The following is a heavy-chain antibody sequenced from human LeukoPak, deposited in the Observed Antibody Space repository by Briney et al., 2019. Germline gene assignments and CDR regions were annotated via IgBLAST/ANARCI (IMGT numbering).Heavy chain of an antibody. Sequence: GGSLRLSCAASGFTFSSYAMSWVRQAPGKGLEWVSPISGSGGSTYYADSVKGRFTISRDNSKNTLYLQMNSLRAEDTAVYYCAKDFGIYDSSGSFDYWGQGTLVTVSS. CDR3: AKDFGIYDSSGSFDY. CDR1: GFTFSSYA. D-gene: IGHD3-22*01. J-gene: IGHJ4*02. V-gene: IGHV3-23*01. CDR2: ISGSGGST.